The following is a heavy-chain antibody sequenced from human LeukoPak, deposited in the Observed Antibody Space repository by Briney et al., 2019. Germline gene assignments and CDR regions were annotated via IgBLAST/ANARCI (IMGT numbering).Heavy chain of an antibody. D-gene: IGHD2-15*01. CDR1: DGSISTFY. J-gene: IGHJ4*02. CDR2: IYYSGST. Sequence: SETLSLTCIVSDGSISTFYWSWIRQPPGKGLEWIGYIYYSGSTNYNPSLKSRVTISLDTSKNQFSLRLSSVTAADTAVYYCARSPIVVVVAATPGPFDYWGQGTLVTVSS. CDR3: ARSPIVVVVAATPGPFDY. V-gene: IGHV4-59*01.